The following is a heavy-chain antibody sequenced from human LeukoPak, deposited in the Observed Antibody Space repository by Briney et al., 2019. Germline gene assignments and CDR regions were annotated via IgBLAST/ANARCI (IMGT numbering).Heavy chain of an antibody. J-gene: IGHJ4*02. CDR1: GLTVNSNY. Sequence: PGGSLRLSCVASGLTVNSNYMSWVRQAPGKGLEWVSAIYSGGATYYADSVKGRFTISRDNSKNSLYLQMNSPRAEDTAVYYCARVENPHYFDYWGQGTLVTVSS. CDR3: ARVENPHYFDY. CDR2: IYSGGAT. V-gene: IGHV3-53*01. D-gene: IGHD1-1*01.